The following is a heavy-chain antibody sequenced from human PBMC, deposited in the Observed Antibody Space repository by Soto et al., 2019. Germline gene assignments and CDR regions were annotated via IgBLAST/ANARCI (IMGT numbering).Heavy chain of an antibody. V-gene: IGHV3-9*01. J-gene: IGHJ3*02. CDR2: ISWNSGSI. CDR1: GFTFDDYA. Sequence: PGGSLRLSCAASGFTFDDYAMHWVRQAPGKGLEWVSGISWNSGSIGYADSVKGRFTISRDNAKNSLYLQMNSLRAEDTALYYCAKDMSVLWFGLEGAFDIWGQGTMVTVSS. D-gene: IGHD3-10*01. CDR3: AKDMSVLWFGLEGAFDI.